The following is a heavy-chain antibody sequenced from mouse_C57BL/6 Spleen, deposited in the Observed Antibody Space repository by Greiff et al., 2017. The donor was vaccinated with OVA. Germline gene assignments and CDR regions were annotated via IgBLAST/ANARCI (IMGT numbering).Heavy chain of an antibody. CDR3: ARSLITTVVATSDWYFDV. CDR2: INPNNGGT. CDR1: GYTFTDYY. V-gene: IGHV1-26*01. Sequence: VQLQQSGPELVKPGASVKISCKASGYTFTDYYMNWVKQSHGKSLEWIGDINPNNGGTSYNQKFKGKATLTVDKSSSTAYMELRSLTSEDSAVYYCARSLITTVVATSDWYFDVWGTGTTVTVSS. J-gene: IGHJ1*03. D-gene: IGHD1-1*01.